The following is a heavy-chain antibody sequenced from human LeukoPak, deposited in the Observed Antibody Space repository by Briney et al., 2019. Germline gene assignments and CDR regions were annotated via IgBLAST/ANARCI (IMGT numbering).Heavy chain of an antibody. CDR1: GFTFDDYA. Sequence: HPGGSLRLSCAASGFTFDDYAMHWVRQAPGKGLEWVSGISWSSGSIGYADSVKGRFTISRDNAKNSLYLQMNSLRAEGMALYYCAKDMGYYYDSSGSFDYWGQGTLVTVSS. J-gene: IGHJ4*02. V-gene: IGHV3-9*03. CDR3: AKDMGYYYDSSGSFDY. CDR2: ISWSSGSI. D-gene: IGHD3-22*01.